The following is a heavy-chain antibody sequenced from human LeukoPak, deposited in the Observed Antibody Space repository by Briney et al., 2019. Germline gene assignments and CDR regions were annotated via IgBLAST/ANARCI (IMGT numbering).Heavy chain of an antibody. V-gene: IGHV3-49*04. D-gene: IGHD5-18*01. CDR2: IRSKGYRGTK. CDR1: GVTISDND. CDR3: TRGPIQLWLHNCMDV. Sequence: GETLRLTCTVSGVTISDNDRSWVRQAPGKGLEWVGYIRSKGYRGTKEYASSVTRTFSISRHDSKSLASLQMNSLAPEDPAVYYCTRGPIQLWLHNCMDVWGQGTTVTVSS. J-gene: IGHJ6*02.